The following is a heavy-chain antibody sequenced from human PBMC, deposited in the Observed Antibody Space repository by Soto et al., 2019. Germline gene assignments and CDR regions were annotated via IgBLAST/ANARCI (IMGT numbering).Heavy chain of an antibody. Sequence: ASVKVSCKASGYTFTSYDINWVRQATGQGLEWMGWMNPNSGNTGYAQKFQGRVTMTRNTSISTAYMELSSLRSEDTAVYYCARMGYDFWSGYKKYYMEVWGKGTTVTVSS. V-gene: IGHV1-8*01. CDR2: MNPNSGNT. CDR3: ARMGYDFWSGYKKYYMEV. J-gene: IGHJ6*03. D-gene: IGHD3-3*01. CDR1: GYTFTSYD.